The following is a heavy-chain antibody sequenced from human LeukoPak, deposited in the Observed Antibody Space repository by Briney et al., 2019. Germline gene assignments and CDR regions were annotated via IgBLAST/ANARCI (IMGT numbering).Heavy chain of an antibody. CDR1: GFTFSSYS. CDR2: ISSSSSYI. CDR3: ARDAPPSWGQLWLNWFDP. Sequence: GGSLRLSRAASGFTFSSYSMNWVRQAPGKGLEWVSSISSSSSYIYYADSVKGRFTISRDNAKNSLYLQMNSLRAEDTAVYYCARDAPPSWGQLWLNWFDPWGQGTLVTVSS. D-gene: IGHD5-18*01. V-gene: IGHV3-21*01. J-gene: IGHJ5*02.